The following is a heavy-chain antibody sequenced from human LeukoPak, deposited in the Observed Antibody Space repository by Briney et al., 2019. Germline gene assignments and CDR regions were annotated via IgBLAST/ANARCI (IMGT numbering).Heavy chain of an antibody. CDR3: AREAHPYSSSSGWFDP. CDR1: GGTFSSYA. CDR2: IIPIFGTA. V-gene: IGHV1-69*05. D-gene: IGHD6-6*01. J-gene: IGHJ5*02. Sequence: SVKVSCKASGGTFSSYAISWVRQAPGQGLEWMGGIIPIFGTANYAQKFQGRVTITTDESTSTAYMELSSLRSEDTAVYHCAREAHPYSSSSGWFDPWGQGTLVTVSS.